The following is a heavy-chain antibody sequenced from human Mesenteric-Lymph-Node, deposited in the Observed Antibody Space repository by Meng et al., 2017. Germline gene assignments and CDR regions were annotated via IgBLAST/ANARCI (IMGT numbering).Heavy chain of an antibody. CDR3: ARMGADIVVVVAATNLYYFDY. D-gene: IGHD2-15*01. Sequence: GGSLRLSCAASGFTFSSYWMSWVRQAPGKGLEWVANIKQDGSEKYYVDSVKGRFTISRDNAKNSLYLQMNSLRAEDTAVYYCARMGADIVVVVAATNLYYFDYWGQGTLVTVSS. CDR2: IKQDGSEK. CDR1: GFTFSSYW. V-gene: IGHV3-7*01. J-gene: IGHJ4*02.